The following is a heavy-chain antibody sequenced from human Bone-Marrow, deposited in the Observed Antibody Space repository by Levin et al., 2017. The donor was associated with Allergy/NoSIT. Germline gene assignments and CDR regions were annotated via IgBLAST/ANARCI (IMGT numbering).Heavy chain of an antibody. CDR3: AKDLGDGSSWAHYSSYGLHV. J-gene: IGHJ6*02. CDR2: IGWSGRHI. CDR1: GFTFDNYA. Sequence: GESLKISCAASGFTFDNYAMHWVRQSPGKSLEWVSLIGWSGRHIYYADSVEGRFTISRDNSKNSLYLQMNNLRVEDTALYYCAKDLGDGSSWAHYSSYGLHVWGQGTTVTVSS. D-gene: IGHD6-13*01. V-gene: IGHV3-43D*04.